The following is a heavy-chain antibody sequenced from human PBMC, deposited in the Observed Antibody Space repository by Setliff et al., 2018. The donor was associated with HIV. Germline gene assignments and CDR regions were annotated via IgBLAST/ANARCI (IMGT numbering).Heavy chain of an antibody. V-gene: IGHV3-30*02. Sequence: GGSLRLSCAASGFTFSSYGMHWVRQAPGKGLEWVAFIRYDGSNKYYADSVKGRFTISRDDSKNTLYLQMNSLRAEDTAVYYCARGVRGVVNGMDVWGQGTPVTVSS. J-gene: IGHJ6*02. CDR1: GFTFSSYG. D-gene: IGHD3-10*01. CDR3: ARGVRGVVNGMDV. CDR2: IRYDGSNK.